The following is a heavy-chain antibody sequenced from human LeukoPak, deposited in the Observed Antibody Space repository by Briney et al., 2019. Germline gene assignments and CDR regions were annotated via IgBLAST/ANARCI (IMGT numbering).Heavy chain of an antibody. Sequence: SETLSLTCTVSGGSISSSSYYWGWIRQPPGKGLEWIGSIFYSGSTYYTPSLKSRVTISVDTSKNQFSLKLSSVTAADTAVYYCARTVTRVLDAFDVWGQGTMVTVFS. V-gene: IGHV4-39*07. CDR3: ARTVTRVLDAFDV. J-gene: IGHJ3*01. CDR1: GGSISSSSYY. D-gene: IGHD4-11*01. CDR2: IFYSGST.